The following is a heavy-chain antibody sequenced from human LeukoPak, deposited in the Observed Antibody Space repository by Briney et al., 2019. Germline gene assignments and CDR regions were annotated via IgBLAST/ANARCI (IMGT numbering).Heavy chain of an antibody. Sequence: PGGSLRLSCAASGFTFTTSWMHWLRQAPGKGLVWVSRIECDGTSTTYADSVKGRFTISRDNAKNTLYLQMNSLRAEDTAVYYCARDQYSSTWYRGAFDVWGQGTMVSVSS. J-gene: IGHJ3*01. CDR3: ARDQYSSTWYRGAFDV. V-gene: IGHV3-74*01. D-gene: IGHD6-13*01. CDR1: GFTFTTSW. CDR2: IECDGTST.